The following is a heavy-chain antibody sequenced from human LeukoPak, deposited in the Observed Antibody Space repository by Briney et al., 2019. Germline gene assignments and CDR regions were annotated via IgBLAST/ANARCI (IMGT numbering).Heavy chain of an antibody. CDR3: ARTREYYFDY. Sequence: GGSLRPSCAASGFTFSIYWRHWFRQAPGKGLVWVSRITSDGSSTTYADSVKGRFTISRDNAKNTVYLQMNSLRAEDTAVYYCARTREYYFDYWGQGTLVTVSS. V-gene: IGHV3-74*01. J-gene: IGHJ4*02. D-gene: IGHD5-24*01. CDR2: ITSDGSST. CDR1: GFTFSIYW.